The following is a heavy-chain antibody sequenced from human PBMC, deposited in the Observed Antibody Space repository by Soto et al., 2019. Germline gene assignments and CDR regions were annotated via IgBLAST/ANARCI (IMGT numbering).Heavy chain of an antibody. D-gene: IGHD6-19*01. V-gene: IGHV3-7*03. CDR3: ARASGWGDS. CDR1: GFTFSTYS. J-gene: IGHJ4*02. CDR2: IKQDGSEK. Sequence: EVQLVESGGGLVQPGGSLRLSCAASGFTFSTYSMTWVRQAPGKGLEWVANIKQDGSEKYYVDSVKGRFTISRDNTKKSLYLQMNSLRTQDTAVYYCARASGWGDSWDQGTLVTVSS.